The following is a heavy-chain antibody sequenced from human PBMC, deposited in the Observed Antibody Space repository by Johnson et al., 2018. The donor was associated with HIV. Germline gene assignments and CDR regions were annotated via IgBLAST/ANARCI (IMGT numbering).Heavy chain of an antibody. Sequence: QVHLVESGGGVVRPGGSLRLSCSASGFTFDDYGINWVRQAPGKGLEWVAVISYDGSNKYYADSVKGRFTISRDNSKNTLHLQMNSLRAEDTAVYYCAKGLIMIVFGGGLAHDAFDMWGQGTMVTVSS. D-gene: IGHD3-16*01. V-gene: IGHV3-30*18. CDR2: ISYDGSNK. CDR3: AKGLIMIVFGGGLAHDAFDM. CDR1: GFTFDDYG. J-gene: IGHJ3*02.